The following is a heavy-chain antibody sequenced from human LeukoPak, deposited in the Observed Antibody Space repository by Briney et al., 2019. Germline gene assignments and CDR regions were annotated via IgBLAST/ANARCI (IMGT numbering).Heavy chain of an antibody. CDR1: GGTLSCYY. CDR2: IYTSGST. CDR3: ASVDCYDCGGYYLNNWFDP. V-gene: IGHV4-4*07. J-gene: IGHJ5*02. D-gene: IGHD3-22*01. Sequence: SETLSLTCSVSGGTLSCYYWRWIRQPAGKGLEWIGRIYTSGSTNYNPSLKSRVTISVDKSKNQFSLKLSSVTAADTAVYYCASVDCYDCGGYYLNNWFDPWGQGTLVTVSS.